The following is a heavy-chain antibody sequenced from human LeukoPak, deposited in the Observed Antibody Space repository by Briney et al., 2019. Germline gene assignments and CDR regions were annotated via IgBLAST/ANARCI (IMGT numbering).Heavy chain of an antibody. D-gene: IGHD6-19*01. CDR1: GFTFSSYA. CDR2: VSFDGSDK. Sequence: GGSLRLSCAASGFTFSSYAIHWVRQAPGKGLEWVAFVSFDGSDKYYADSVKGRFTISRGISKNTLYLQMNSLRVEDTALYYCARGAAVAISLWGQGTLVTVSS. J-gene: IGHJ4*02. V-gene: IGHV3-30*04. CDR3: ARGAAVAISL.